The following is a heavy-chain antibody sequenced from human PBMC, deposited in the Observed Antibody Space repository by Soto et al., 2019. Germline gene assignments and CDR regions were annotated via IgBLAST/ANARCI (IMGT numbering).Heavy chain of an antibody. D-gene: IGHD1-26*01. CDR3: ARDTGADDAFDI. Sequence: EVQLVESGGGLVKPGGSLRLSCAASGFTFSSYSMNWVRQAPGKGLEWVSSISSSSYIYYADSVKGRFTISRDNAKNSRYLQMNRLRAEETAVYYCARDTGADDAFDIWGQGTMVTVSS. CDR2: ISSSSYI. J-gene: IGHJ3*02. V-gene: IGHV3-21*01. CDR1: GFTFSSYS.